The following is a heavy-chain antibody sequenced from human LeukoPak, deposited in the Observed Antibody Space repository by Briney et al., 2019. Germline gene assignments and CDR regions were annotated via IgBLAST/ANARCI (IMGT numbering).Heavy chain of an antibody. CDR1: GFTFSSYA. CDR2: ISGSGGST. CDR3: ATLAAAGTYRSDY. J-gene: IGHJ4*02. D-gene: IGHD6-13*01. V-gene: IGHV3-23*01. Sequence: PGGSLRLSCAASGFTFSSYAMSWVRQAPGKGLEWVSAISGSGGSTYYADSVEGRFTISRDNSKNTLYLQMNSLRAEDTAVYYCATLAAAGTYRSDYWGQGTLVTVSS.